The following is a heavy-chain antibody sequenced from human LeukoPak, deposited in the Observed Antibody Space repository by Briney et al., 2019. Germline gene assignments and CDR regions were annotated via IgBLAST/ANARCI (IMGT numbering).Heavy chain of an antibody. Sequence: PSETLSLTCAVSGGSISSYYWSWIRQPPGKGLEWIGYIYYSGRTKYNPSGSTNYNPSLKSRVTISVDTSNNQFSLKLSSVTAADTAVYYCARESVFGVVILPALFDYWGQGTLVTVSS. CDR3: ARESVFGVVILPALFDY. V-gene: IGHV4-59*01. CDR2: IYYSGRTKYNPSGST. J-gene: IGHJ4*02. D-gene: IGHD3-3*01. CDR1: GGSISSYY.